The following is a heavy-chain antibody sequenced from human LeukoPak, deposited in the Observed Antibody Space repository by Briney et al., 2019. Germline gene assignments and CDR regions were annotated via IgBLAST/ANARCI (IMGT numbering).Heavy chain of an antibody. J-gene: IGHJ4*02. Sequence: SETLSLTCNVSGYSISSGYFWGWVRQAPGKGLEWIGSIYQRATVHYNPSLKSRVTISLDTSKNHFSLNLRSMQASDTAVYYCAREFCVGECFVLHIFFDSWGQGTLVTVSS. CDR3: AREFCVGECFVLHIFFDS. V-gene: IGHV4-38-2*02. CDR2: IYQRATV. D-gene: IGHD2-21*01. CDR1: GYSISSGYF.